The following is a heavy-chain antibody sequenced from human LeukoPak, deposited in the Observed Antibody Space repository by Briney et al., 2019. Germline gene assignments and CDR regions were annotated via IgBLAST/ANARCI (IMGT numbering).Heavy chain of an antibody. CDR1: GFTFSSYW. CDR2: INSDGSST. CDR3: ARDPLFSYAFDI. Sequence: PGGSLRLSCAASGFTFSSYWMHWVRQAPGKGLVWVSRINSDGSSTSYADSVKGRFTVSRDNAKNTLYLLMNSLRAEDTAVYYCARDPLFSYAFDIWGKGQWSPSLQ. J-gene: IGHJ3*02. D-gene: IGHD3-10*02. V-gene: IGHV3-74*01.